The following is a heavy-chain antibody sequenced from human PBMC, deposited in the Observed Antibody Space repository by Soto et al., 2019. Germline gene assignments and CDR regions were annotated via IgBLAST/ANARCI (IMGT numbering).Heavy chain of an antibody. CDR2: ISTYNGNT. Sequence: QVQLVQSGAEVKEPGASVKVSCKASGYTFTYHDISWVRQAPGQGLEWMGRISTYNGNTNYAQKFQGRVTVTTDTSTSTAYMELRNLRSDDAAVYYCARGDWNFWGQGTLVTVSS. CDR1: GYTFTYHD. J-gene: IGHJ4*02. CDR3: ARGDWNF. D-gene: IGHD2-21*02. V-gene: IGHV1-18*01.